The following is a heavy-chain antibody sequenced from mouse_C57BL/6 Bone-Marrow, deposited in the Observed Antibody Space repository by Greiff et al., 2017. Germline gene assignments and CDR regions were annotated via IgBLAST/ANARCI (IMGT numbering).Heavy chain of an antibody. J-gene: IGHJ4*01. V-gene: IGHV1-81*01. D-gene: IGHD3-2*02. CDR3: ARDSSSYLYAMDY. CDR1: GYTFTSYG. Sequence: VQLKQSGAELARPGASVKLSCKASGYTFTSYGISWVKQRTGQGLEWIGEIYPRSGNTYYNEKFKGRATLTADKSSSTAYMELRSLTSEDSAVYFCARDSSSYLYAMDYWGQGTSVTVSS. CDR2: IYPRSGNT.